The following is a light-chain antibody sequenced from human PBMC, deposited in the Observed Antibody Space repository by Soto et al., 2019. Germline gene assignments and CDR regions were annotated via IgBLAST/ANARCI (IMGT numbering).Light chain of an antibody. V-gene: IGLV2-14*03. CDR1: SSDVGGYDY. CDR2: GVS. Sequence: ALTQPASVSGSPGQSITISCTGTSSDVGGYDYVSWYQQHPGKAPKLMIYGVSNRPSGVSNRFSGSKSGNTASLTISGLQAEDEADYYCSSYTNSITHVFGGGTKVTVL. CDR3: SSYTNSITHV. J-gene: IGLJ3*02.